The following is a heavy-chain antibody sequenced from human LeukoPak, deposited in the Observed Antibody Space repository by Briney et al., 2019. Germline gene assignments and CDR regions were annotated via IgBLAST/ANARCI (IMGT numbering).Heavy chain of an antibody. V-gene: IGHV3-9*01. CDR1: GFTFDDYA. D-gene: IGHD3-22*01. CDR3: AKGGSGYYYGDFDY. J-gene: IGHJ4*02. CDR2: ISWNSGRI. Sequence: GGSLRLSCAASGFTFDDYAMHWVRQAPGKGLEWVSGISWNSGRIGYADSVKGRFTISRDNAKNSLYLQMNSLRAEDTALYYCAKGGSGYYYGDFDYWGQGTLVTVSS.